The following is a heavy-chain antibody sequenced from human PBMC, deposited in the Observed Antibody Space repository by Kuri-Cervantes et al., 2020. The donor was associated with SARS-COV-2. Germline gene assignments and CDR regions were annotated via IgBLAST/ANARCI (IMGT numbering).Heavy chain of an antibody. V-gene: IGHV4-59*01. CDR2: IYYSGTT. Sequence: GSLRLSCTVSGGPISSYYWSWIRQPPGKGLEWIGYIYYSGTTNYNPSLKSRVTISVDTSKSHFSLKVNSVTAADTAVYYCARSTRWSGPLDYWGQGTLVTVSS. CDR1: GGPISSYY. D-gene: IGHD3-3*01. J-gene: IGHJ4*02. CDR3: ARSTRWSGPLDY.